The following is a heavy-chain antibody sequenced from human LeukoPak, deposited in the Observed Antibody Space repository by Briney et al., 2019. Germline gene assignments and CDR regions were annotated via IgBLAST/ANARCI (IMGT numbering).Heavy chain of an antibody. D-gene: IGHD3-22*01. Sequence: GGSLRLSCAASGFTFSSYSMNWVRQAPGKGLEWVSSISSSSSYMYYADSVKGRFTISRDNAKNSLYLQMNSLRAEDTAVYYCARVGPINYYDSSGYPGDWFDPWGQGALVTVSS. CDR3: ARVGPINYYDSSGYPGDWFDP. CDR1: GFTFSSYS. CDR2: ISSSSSYM. V-gene: IGHV3-21*01. J-gene: IGHJ5*02.